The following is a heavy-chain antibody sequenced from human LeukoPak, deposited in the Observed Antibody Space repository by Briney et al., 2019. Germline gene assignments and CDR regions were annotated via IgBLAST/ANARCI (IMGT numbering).Heavy chain of an antibody. D-gene: IGHD5-12*01. CDR1: GFTFSDYY. CDR2: IKQDGSEK. CDR3: AREGDISVITYAY. Sequence: GGSLRLSCAASGFTFSDYYMSWIRQAPGKGLEWVANIKQDGSEKYYADSVKGRFTISRDNAKNSLFLQMNSLRAEDTAVYYCAREGDISVITYAYWGQGTLVTVSS. J-gene: IGHJ4*02. V-gene: IGHV3-7*01.